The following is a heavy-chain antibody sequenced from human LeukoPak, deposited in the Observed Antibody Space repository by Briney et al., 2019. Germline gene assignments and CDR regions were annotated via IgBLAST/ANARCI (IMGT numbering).Heavy chain of an antibody. D-gene: IGHD2-2*01. CDR3: ARDSSITSAYSGFDP. CDR2: IYYSGST. J-gene: IGHJ5*02. CDR1: GDSITRSGYY. Sequence: PSETLSLTCNVSGDSITRSGYYSGWVRQPPGKGLEWLGCIYYSGSTYFDPSLKSRVTISVDTSKNQFSLNLSSVTARDTAVYYCARDSSITSAYSGFDPWGEGTLVTVSS. V-gene: IGHV4-39*07.